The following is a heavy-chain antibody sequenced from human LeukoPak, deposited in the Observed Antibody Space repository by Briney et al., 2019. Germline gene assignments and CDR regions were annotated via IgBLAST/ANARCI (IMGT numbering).Heavy chain of an antibody. D-gene: IGHD6-13*01. CDR2: ISSSSSII. V-gene: IGHV3-11*01. CDR3: VRDHTRRGYSSIWHYFDS. Sequence: GGSLRLSCAASGFTFSDYYMSWIRQAPGKGLEWISYISSSSSIIYYADSVKGRFTISRDNAKSSLYLQMNSLTAEDTAVYYCVRDHTRRGYSSIWHYFDSWGQGTLVIVSS. CDR1: GFTFSDYY. J-gene: IGHJ4*02.